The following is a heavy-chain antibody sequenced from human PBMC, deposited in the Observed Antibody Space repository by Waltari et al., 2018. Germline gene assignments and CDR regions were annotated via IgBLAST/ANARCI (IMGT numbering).Heavy chain of an antibody. V-gene: IGHV1-2*06. CDR3: ARALFSTRPHGAPNYYYYMDV. J-gene: IGHJ6*03. CDR1: GYTFTGHY. D-gene: IGHD2-2*01. Sequence: QVHLVQSGAEVKKPGASVKVSGATCGYTFTGHYIHWLRQAPGPALEWMGRNNPHSGGTNSAQKFQGRGTMTSDTSIRTAYMELSRLRSDDTAVYYCARALFSTRPHGAPNYYYYMDVWGKGTTVTVSS. CDR2: NNPHSGGT.